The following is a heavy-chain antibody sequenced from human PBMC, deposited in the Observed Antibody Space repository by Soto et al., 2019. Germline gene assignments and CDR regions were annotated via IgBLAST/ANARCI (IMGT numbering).Heavy chain of an antibody. V-gene: IGHV3-7*03. CDR3: TCTLTFDY. CDR2: IKQDGSEK. CDR1: GFNFGGYW. Sequence: EVQLVESRGDLVQPGEPLRHSCAATGFNFGGYWMNWVRQAPGKGLEWVANIKQDGSEKYYVDSVKGRFTISRDNAKNSLFLQMNSLRAEDTAVYYCTCTLTFDYWGQGTLVSVSS. J-gene: IGHJ4*02.